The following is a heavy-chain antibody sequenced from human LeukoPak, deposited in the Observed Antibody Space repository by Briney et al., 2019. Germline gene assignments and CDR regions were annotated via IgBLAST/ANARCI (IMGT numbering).Heavy chain of an antibody. Sequence: SQTLSLTCTVSGGSISSGGYYWSWIRQPPGKGLEWIGYIYHSGSTYYNPSLKSRVTISVDRSKNQFSLKLSSVTAADTAVYYCARGTTVIPFDYWGQGTLVTVSS. CDR2: IYHSGST. J-gene: IGHJ4*02. D-gene: IGHD4-17*01. CDR3: ARGTTVIPFDY. V-gene: IGHV4-30-2*01. CDR1: GGSISSGGYY.